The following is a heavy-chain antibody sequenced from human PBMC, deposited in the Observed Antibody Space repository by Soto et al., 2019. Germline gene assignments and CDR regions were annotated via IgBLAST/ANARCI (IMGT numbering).Heavy chain of an antibody. V-gene: IGHV4-34*01. J-gene: IGHJ4*02. D-gene: IGHD5-12*01. CDR1: GGSFSGYY. Sequence: SETLSLTCAVYGGSFSGYYWSWIRQPPGKGLEWIGEINHSGSTNYNPSLKSRVTISVDTSKNQFSLKLSSVTAADTAVYYCARGRGRDGYNYPFDYWGQGTLVT. CDR3: ARGRGRDGYNYPFDY. CDR2: INHSGST.